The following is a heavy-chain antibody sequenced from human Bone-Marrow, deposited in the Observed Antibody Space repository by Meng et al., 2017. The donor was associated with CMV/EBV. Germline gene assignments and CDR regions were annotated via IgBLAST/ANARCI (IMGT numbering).Heavy chain of an antibody. Sequence: GESLKISCAASGFTFSSYSMNWVRQAPGKGLEWVSYISSSGSTIYYADSVKGRFTISRDNAKNSLYLQMNSLRAEDTAVYYCARDQGPYYYDSSGYPPDAFDIWGQGTMVTVSS. CDR3: ARDQGPYYYDSSGYPPDAFDI. CDR2: ISSSGSTI. J-gene: IGHJ3*02. D-gene: IGHD3-22*01. CDR1: GFTFSSYS. V-gene: IGHV3-48*04.